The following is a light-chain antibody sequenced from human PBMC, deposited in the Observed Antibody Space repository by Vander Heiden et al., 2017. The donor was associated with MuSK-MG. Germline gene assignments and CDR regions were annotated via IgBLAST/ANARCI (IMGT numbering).Light chain of an antibody. Sequence: QSVLTQPPSASGTPGQRVTISFSGSGSTIGSHTVNWYRQRPETTPNLLIYSDSRRHSGVPDRFSGSKSGTSASITISGLQAEEEADYYCAAWDDSLNGRVVGGGTKLTVL. CDR2: SDS. CDR1: GSTIGSHT. CDR3: AAWDDSLNGRV. J-gene: IGLJ3*02. V-gene: IGLV1-44*01.